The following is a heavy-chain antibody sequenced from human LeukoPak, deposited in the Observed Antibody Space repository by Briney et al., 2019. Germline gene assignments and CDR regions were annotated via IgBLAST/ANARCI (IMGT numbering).Heavy chain of an antibody. J-gene: IGHJ3*02. Sequence: GGSLRLSCAASGFTFSSYSMNSVRQAPEKGLEWVSDISSSSSPIYYADSVKGRFTISRDNAKNLLYLQMNSLRAEDTAVYYCARDKRGSYHDAFDIWGQGTMVTVSS. V-gene: IGHV3-48*01. D-gene: IGHD1-26*01. CDR2: ISSSSSPI. CDR1: GFTFSSYS. CDR3: ARDKRGSYHDAFDI.